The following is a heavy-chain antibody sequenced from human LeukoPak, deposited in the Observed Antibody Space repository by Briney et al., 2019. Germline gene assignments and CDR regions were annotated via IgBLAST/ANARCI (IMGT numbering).Heavy chain of an antibody. CDR2: ISGSGGST. V-gene: IGHV3-23*01. J-gene: IGHJ4*02. CDR1: GFTFSSYA. CDR3: AKEGQLRNRGYSGYVPAYYFDY. Sequence: PGGSLRLSCAASGFTFSSYAMSWVRQAPGKGLEWVSAISGSGGSTYYADSVKGRFTISRDNSKNTLYLQMNSLRAEDTAVYYCAKEGQLRNRGYSGYVPAYYFDYWGQGTLVTVSS. D-gene: IGHD5-12*01.